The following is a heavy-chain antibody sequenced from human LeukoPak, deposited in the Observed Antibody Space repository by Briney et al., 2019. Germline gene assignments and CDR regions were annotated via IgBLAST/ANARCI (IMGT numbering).Heavy chain of an antibody. CDR1: GFTFSSYS. CDR3: ARGKYSQTKTKRGQTAIVVVVAATPDY. Sequence: GGSLRLSCAASGFTFSSYSMNWVRQAPGKGLEWVSSISSSSSYIYYADSVKGRFTSSRDNAKNSLYLQMTSLRAEDTAVYYCARGKYSQTKTKRGQTAIVVVVAATPDYWGQGTLVTVSS. D-gene: IGHD2-15*01. CDR2: ISSSSSYI. V-gene: IGHV3-21*01. J-gene: IGHJ4*02.